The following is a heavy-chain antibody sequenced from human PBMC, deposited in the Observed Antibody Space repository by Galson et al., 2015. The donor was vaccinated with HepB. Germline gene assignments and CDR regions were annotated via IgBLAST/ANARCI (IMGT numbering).Heavy chain of an antibody. V-gene: IGHV1-46*01. CDR1: GYTFTSFD. CDR3: ARATGYDLGSDWLLEY. Sequence: SVKVSCKASGYTFTSFDINWVRQAPGQGLEWMGIINPSGGSPSYAQKFPGRVTMTRDTSTSTAYMELSSLRSEDTAVYYCARATGYDLGSDWLLEYWGQGTLVTVSS. J-gene: IGHJ4*02. CDR2: INPSGGSP. D-gene: IGHD5-12*01.